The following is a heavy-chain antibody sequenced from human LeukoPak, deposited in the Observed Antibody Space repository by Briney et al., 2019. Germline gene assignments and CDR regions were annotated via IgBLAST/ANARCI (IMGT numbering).Heavy chain of an antibody. J-gene: IGHJ5*02. Sequence: ASVKVSCKASGYTFTGYCMHWVRQAPGQGLEWMGWIKPNSGATKYAQEFQGRVTMTRDTSISTAYMELSSLRSDDTAVYYCARTAEASSSWFDPWGQGTLVTVSS. CDR1: GYTFTGYC. V-gene: IGHV1-2*02. CDR3: ARTAEASSSWFDP. D-gene: IGHD3-10*01. CDR2: IKPNSGAT.